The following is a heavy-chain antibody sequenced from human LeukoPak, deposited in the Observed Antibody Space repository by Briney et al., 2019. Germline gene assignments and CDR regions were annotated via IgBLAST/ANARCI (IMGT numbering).Heavy chain of an antibody. CDR3: AREGPESPKDHITIFGVAYNWFDP. CDR1: GFTFSSYW. D-gene: IGHD3-3*01. J-gene: IGHJ5*02. V-gene: IGHV3-7*01. CDR2: IKQDGSEK. Sequence: GGSLRLSCAASGFTFSSYWMSWVRQAPGKGLEWVANIKQDGSEKYYVDSVKGRFTISRDNAKNSLYLQMNSLRAEDTAVYYCAREGPESPKDHITIFGVAYNWFDPWGQGTLATVSS.